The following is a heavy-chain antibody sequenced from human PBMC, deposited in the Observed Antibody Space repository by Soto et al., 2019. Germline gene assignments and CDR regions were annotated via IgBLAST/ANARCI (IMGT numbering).Heavy chain of an antibody. CDR2: IHYSGTT. CDR3: AAGEASSRNLAPYYLDF. V-gene: IGHV4-59*01. J-gene: IGHJ4*02. CDR1: GGSMRNYF. Sequence: KTSETLSLTCTVSGGSMRNYFWTWIRQPPGKGLEWIGYIHYSGTTSFFPSYNPSLRSRVTISEDTSKNQFSLKLLSVTPADTAVYFCAAGEASSRNLAPYYLDFWGQGTLVTVSS. D-gene: IGHD6-13*01.